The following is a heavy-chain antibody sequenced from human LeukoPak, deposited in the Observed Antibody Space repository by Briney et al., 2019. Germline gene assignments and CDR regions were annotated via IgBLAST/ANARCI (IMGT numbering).Heavy chain of an antibody. CDR2: ISGSGGST. Sequence: GGSLRLSCAASGFTFSSYAMSWVRQAPGKGLEWVSAISGSGGSTYYADSVKGRFTISRDNSKNTLYLQMNSLRAEDTAVYYCARGQLDTTTVWDYYYYYYMDVWGKGTTVTVSS. J-gene: IGHJ6*03. CDR3: ARGQLDTTTVWDYYYYYYMDV. V-gene: IGHV3-23*01. CDR1: GFTFSSYA. D-gene: IGHD6-6*01.